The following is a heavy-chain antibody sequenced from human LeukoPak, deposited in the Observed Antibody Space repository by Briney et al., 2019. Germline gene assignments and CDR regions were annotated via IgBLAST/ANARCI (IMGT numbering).Heavy chain of an antibody. CDR2: ISSSSSYI. D-gene: IGHD1-14*01. Sequence: GGSLRLSCAASGFTFSSYSMNWVRQAPGKGLEWVSSISSSSSYIYYADSVKGRFTISRDNAKNSLYLQMNSLRAEDTAVYYCARSLTLYNWFDPRGQGTLVTVSS. CDR3: ARSLTLYNWFDP. J-gene: IGHJ5*02. V-gene: IGHV3-21*01. CDR1: GFTFSSYS.